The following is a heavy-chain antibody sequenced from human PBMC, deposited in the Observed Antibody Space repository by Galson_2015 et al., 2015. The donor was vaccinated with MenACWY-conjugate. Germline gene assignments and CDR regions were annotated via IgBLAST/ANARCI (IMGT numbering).Heavy chain of an antibody. V-gene: IGHV3-23*01. CDR1: GFTFSSYA. J-gene: IGHJ4*02. Sequence: SLRLSCAASGFTFSSYAMSWVRQAPGKGLEWVSAIRGRAGSTYYADSVKGRFTISRDNSKNTMYLQMNSLRAEDTAVYYCAKRPATYYYDSSGYYWFDYWGQGTLVTVSS. D-gene: IGHD3-22*01. CDR3: AKRPATYYYDSSGYYWFDY. CDR2: IRGRAGST.